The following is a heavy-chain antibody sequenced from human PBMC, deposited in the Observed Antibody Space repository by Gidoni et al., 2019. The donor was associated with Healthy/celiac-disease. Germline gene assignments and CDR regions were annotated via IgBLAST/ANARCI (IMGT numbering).Heavy chain of an antibody. CDR2: SNPNSGGT. Sequence: QVQLVQSGAEVKKPGASVKVSCKAYGYTFTGYYMHWVRQAPGQGLKWRGWSNPNSGGTNYAQKFQGSVTMTRDTSISTAYMELSRLRSDDTAVYYCAVGSAAGDYYYYGMDVWGQGTTVTVSS. CDR3: AVGSAAGDYYYYGMDV. D-gene: IGHD6-13*01. J-gene: IGHJ6*02. CDR1: GYTFTGYY. V-gene: IGHV1-2*02.